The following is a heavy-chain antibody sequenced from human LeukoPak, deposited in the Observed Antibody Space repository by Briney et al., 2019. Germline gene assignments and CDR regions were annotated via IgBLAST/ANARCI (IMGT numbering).Heavy chain of an antibody. J-gene: IGHJ4*02. Sequence: SETLSLTCTVSGDSISTYYYYCSWVRQPAGKGLEWIGRVYPSGNTNYNPYNPSLTDRVTISIDASRNQFSLILTSVTAADTAIYYCARAETDHYYFDHLGQGILVTVSS. CDR3: ARAETDHYYFDH. CDR1: GDSISTYYYY. V-gene: IGHV4-61*02. D-gene: IGHD1-1*01. CDR2: VYPSGNT.